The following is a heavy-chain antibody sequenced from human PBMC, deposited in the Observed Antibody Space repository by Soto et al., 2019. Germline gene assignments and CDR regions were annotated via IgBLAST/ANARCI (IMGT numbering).Heavy chain of an antibody. Sequence: EVQLVESGGGVVRPGGSLRLSCAASGFTFDDYGMSWVRQAPGKGLEWVSGINWNGGSKGYADSVKGRCTISRYNAKIYLYLQMNSLRAEDTALDHCARRYYYGSGGRPFDIWGQGTIVTVSS. CDR2: INWNGGSK. CDR1: GFTFDDYG. V-gene: IGHV3-20*01. J-gene: IGHJ3*02. CDR3: ARRYYYGSGGRPFDI. D-gene: IGHD3-10*01.